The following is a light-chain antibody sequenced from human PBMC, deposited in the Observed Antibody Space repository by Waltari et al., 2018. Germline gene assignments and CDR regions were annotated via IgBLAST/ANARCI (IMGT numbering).Light chain of an antibody. CDR1: RSNIGAGYD. V-gene: IGLV1-40*01. J-gene: IGLJ1*01. Sequence: QPVLTQPPSVSRAPGQSVTISCTGTRSNIGAGYDVHWYRQLPGTAPKLLIYTNYNRPSGVPDRFSGSKSDTSAYLVIAGLQAEDEADYYCQSFDSSLSDVFGTGTKVTVL. CDR3: QSFDSSLSDV. CDR2: TNY.